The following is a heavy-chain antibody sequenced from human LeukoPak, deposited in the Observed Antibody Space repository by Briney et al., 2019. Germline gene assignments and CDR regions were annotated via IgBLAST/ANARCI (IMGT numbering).Heavy chain of an antibody. Sequence: SETLSLTCTVSGASFSSSTYSWGWIRQPPGKGLEWIGSISYSGSTYYSPSLKSRVTMSVDTSKNQFSLKLSSVTAADTAVYYCARHAGGIAAAGTRPFDYWGQGTLVTVSS. J-gene: IGHJ4*02. CDR3: ARHAGGIAAAGTRPFDY. D-gene: IGHD6-13*01. CDR2: ISYSGST. V-gene: IGHV4-39*01. CDR1: GASFSSSTYS.